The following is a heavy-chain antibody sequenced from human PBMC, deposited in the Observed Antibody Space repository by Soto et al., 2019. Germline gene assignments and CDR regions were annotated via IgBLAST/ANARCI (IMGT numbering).Heavy chain of an antibody. D-gene: IGHD3-3*01. CDR1: GFTFSSYA. CDR2: ISGSGGST. CDR3: AKDVGAYYDFWSGYGSQLDY. J-gene: IGHJ4*02. V-gene: IGHV3-23*01. Sequence: GGSLRLSCAASGFTFSSYAMSWVRQAPGKGLEWVSAISGSGGSTYYADSVKGRFTISRDNSKNTLYLQMNSLRAEDTAVYYCAKDVGAYYDFWSGYGSQLDYWGQGTLVTVSS.